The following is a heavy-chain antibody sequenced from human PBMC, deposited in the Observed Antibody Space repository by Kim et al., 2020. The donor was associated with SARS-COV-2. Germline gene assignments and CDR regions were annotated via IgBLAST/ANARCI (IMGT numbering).Heavy chain of an antibody. CDR1: GFTVSSNY. J-gene: IGHJ4*02. CDR2: IYSGGST. Sequence: GGSLRLSCAASGFTVSSNYMSWVRQAPGKGLEWVSVIYSGGSTYYADSVKGRFTISRDNSKNTLYLQMNSLRAEDTAVYYCARDGVGAAAGTGRSYYFDYWGQGTLVTVSS. CDR3: ARDGVGAAAGTGRSYYFDY. V-gene: IGHV3-66*02. D-gene: IGHD6-13*01.